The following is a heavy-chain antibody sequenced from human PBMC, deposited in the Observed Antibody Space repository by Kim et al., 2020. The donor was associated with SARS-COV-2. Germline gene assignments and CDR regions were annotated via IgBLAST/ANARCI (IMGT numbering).Heavy chain of an antibody. V-gene: IGHV5-51*01. CDR3: ARHTYYYGSGSYYTGGMDV. D-gene: IGHD3-10*01. J-gene: IGHJ6*02. Sequence: GESLKISCKGSGYSFTSYWIGWVRQMPGKGLEWMGIIYPGDSDTRYSPSFQGQVTISADKCISTAYLQWSSLKASDTAMYYCARHTYYYGSGSYYTGGMDVWGQGTTVTVSS. CDR2: IYPGDSDT. CDR1: GYSFTSYW.